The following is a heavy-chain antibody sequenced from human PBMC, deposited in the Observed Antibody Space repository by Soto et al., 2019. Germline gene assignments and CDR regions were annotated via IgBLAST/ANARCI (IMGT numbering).Heavy chain of an antibody. CDR2: ISAHNGNT. V-gene: IGHV1-18*01. CDR1: GYTFTSYG. D-gene: IGHD5-18*01. Sequence: ASVKVSCKASGYTFTSYGISWVRQAPGQGLEWMGWISAHNGNTKYAQKPQGRVTMTTDTSTSTAYMEVRSLRSDDTAVYYCARDTAMALPDAWGQGTLVTAPQ. CDR3: ARDTAMALPDA. J-gene: IGHJ4*02.